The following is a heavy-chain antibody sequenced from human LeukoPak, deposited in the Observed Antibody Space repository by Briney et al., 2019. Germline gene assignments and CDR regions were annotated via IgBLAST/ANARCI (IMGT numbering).Heavy chain of an antibody. J-gene: IGHJ1*01. CDR2: FDPEDGET. CDR1: GYTLTELS. Sequence: ASVKVSCKVSGYTLTELSMHWVRQAPGKGLEWMGGFDPEDGETIYAQKFQGRVTMTEDTSTDTAYMELSSLRSEDTAVYYCATANGGSYYLHFQHWGQGTLVTVSS. V-gene: IGHV1-24*01. D-gene: IGHD1-26*01. CDR3: ATANGGSYYLHFQH.